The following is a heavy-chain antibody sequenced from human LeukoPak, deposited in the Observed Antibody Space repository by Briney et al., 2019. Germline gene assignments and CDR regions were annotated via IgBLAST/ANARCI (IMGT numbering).Heavy chain of an antibody. CDR1: GGTFSSYA. D-gene: IGHD3-10*01. CDR3: AGGSGSYYMYYLDY. Sequence: GSSVKVSCKASGGTFSSYAISWVRQAPGQGLEWMGRIIPIFGIANYAQKFQGRVTITADKSTSTAYMELSSLRSEDTAVHYCAGGSGSYYMYYLDYWGQGTLVTVSS. CDR2: IIPIFGIA. V-gene: IGHV1-69*04. J-gene: IGHJ4*02.